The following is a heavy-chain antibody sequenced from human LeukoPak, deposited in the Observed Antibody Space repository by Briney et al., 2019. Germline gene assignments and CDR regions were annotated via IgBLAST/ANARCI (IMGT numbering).Heavy chain of an antibody. J-gene: IGHJ4*02. CDR2: MNQDGSEK. CDR1: EFTFSSYW. CDR3: ARGSRMDYDILTGYYSLGESVDY. D-gene: IGHD3-9*01. Sequence: GGSLRLSCAASEFTFSSYWMSWVRQAPGKGLEWVATMNQDGSEKYYVDSVKGRFTISRDNAENSLFLQMNSLRAGDTAVYYCARGSRMDYDILTGYYSLGESVDYWGQGTLVTVSS. V-gene: IGHV3-7*01.